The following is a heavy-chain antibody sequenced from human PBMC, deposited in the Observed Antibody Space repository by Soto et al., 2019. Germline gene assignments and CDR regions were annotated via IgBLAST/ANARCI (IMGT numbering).Heavy chain of an antibody. D-gene: IGHD2-21*01. Sequence: PSETLSLTCTVSGGPFSRGGYYWSWIRQHPGKGLECIGYIFYTGSTYYNPTLKSRVTMSVDTSKRQFSLNLSSLTAADTAVYYCARSHIVPRLFMYPYDHWGQGTLVTVSS. J-gene: IGHJ4*02. V-gene: IGHV4-31*03. CDR1: GGPFSRGGYY. CDR2: IFYTGST. CDR3: ARSHIVPRLFMYPYDH.